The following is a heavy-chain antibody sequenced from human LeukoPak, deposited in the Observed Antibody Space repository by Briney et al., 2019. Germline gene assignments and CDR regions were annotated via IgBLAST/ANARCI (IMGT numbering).Heavy chain of an antibody. Sequence: PGGSLRLSCAASGFTVSSSYMSWVRQAPGKGLEWVSVIYRGTTTYYADSVKGRFTVSRDNSKNTLSMQMNSLRVEDTAVYYCAKEVTSLDDWGQGALVTVSS. CDR1: GFTVSSSY. D-gene: IGHD2-21*02. CDR2: IYRGTTT. CDR3: AKEVTSLDD. J-gene: IGHJ4*02. V-gene: IGHV3-53*05.